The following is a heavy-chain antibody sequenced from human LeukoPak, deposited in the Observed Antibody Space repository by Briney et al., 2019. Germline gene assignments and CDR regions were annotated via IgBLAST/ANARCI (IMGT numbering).Heavy chain of an antibody. V-gene: IGHV5-51*01. CDR1: GYSFSSYW. CDR3: ARRIGYSYDLYYFDY. J-gene: IGHJ4*02. CDR2: IYPGDSNT. D-gene: IGHD5-18*01. Sequence: GESLKISCKGSGYSFSSYWIAWVRQMPGKGPEWMGIIYPGDSNTRYSPSFQGQVTISADKSVSTAYLQWSSLEASDTAMYYCARRIGYSYDLYYFDYWGQGTLVTVSS.